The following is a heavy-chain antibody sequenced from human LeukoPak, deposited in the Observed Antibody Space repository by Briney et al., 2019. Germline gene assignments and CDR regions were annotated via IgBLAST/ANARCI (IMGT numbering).Heavy chain of an antibody. CDR2: INHSGST. Sequence: SETLSLTCAVYGGSFSGYYWSWIRQPPGKGLEWIGEINHSGSTNYNPSLKSRVTISVDTSKNQFSLKLSSVTAADTAVYYCAGLSRYWGQGTLVTVSS. J-gene: IGHJ4*02. CDR1: GGSFSGYY. CDR3: AGLSRY. V-gene: IGHV4-34*01.